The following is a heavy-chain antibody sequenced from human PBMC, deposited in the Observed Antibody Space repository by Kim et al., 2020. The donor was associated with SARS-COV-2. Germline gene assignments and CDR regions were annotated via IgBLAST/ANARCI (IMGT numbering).Heavy chain of an antibody. D-gene: IGHD1-26*01. J-gene: IGHJ4*02. Sequence: TNDEQKVQGRVTMTRDTSTSTVYMELSSLRSEDTAVYYCTKYSGRNPFDYWGQGTLVTVSS. CDR2: T. V-gene: IGHV1-46*01. CDR3: TKYSGRNPFDY.